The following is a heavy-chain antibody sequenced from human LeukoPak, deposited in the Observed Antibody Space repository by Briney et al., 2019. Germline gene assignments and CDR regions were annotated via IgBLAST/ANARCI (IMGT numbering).Heavy chain of an antibody. CDR3: AGSDGSGSYYHFDY. J-gene: IGHJ4*02. CDR1: GGSISSYY. CDR2: IYYSGST. Sequence: SETLSLTCTVSGGSISSYYWSWIRQPPGKGLEWIGYIYYSGSTNYNPSLKSRVTISVDTSKNQFSLKLSSVTAADTAVYYCAGSDGSGSYYHFDYWGQGTLVTVSS. V-gene: IGHV4-59*08. D-gene: IGHD3-10*01.